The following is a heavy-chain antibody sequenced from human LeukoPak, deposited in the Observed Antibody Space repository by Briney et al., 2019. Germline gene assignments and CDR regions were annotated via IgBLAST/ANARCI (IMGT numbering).Heavy chain of an antibody. J-gene: IGHJ4*02. Sequence: PGGSLRLSCAASGFIFSSYWMYWVRQAPGKGLVWVAHINSDGSNTNYADSVKGRFTISRDNAENKVYLQMNSLRAEDTAVYYCARGYSSGLHFDYWGQGTLVTVSS. CDR2: INSDGSNT. CDR1: GFIFSSYW. D-gene: IGHD6-19*01. V-gene: IGHV3-74*01. CDR3: ARGYSSGLHFDY.